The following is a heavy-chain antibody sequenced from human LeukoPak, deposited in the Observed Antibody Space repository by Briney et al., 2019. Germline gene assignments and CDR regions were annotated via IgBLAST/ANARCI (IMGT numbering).Heavy chain of an antibody. CDR3: ARGPSGSYNWFDP. J-gene: IGHJ5*02. Sequence: PSETLSLTCTVSGGSMSNYHWSWIRQPPGKGLEWIGYIYSSGSTNYNPPLKSRVTISVDTSKNQFSLRLSSVTAADTAVYYCARGPSGSYNWFDPWGQGTLVTVSS. CDR2: IYSSGST. V-gene: IGHV4-59*01. CDR1: GGSMSNYH. D-gene: IGHD1-26*01.